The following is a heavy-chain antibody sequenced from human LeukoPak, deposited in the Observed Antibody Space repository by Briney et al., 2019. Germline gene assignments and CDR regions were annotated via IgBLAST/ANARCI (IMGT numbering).Heavy chain of an antibody. CDR2: INQDGSGK. Sequence: GRSLRPSCAASGFSFSTYGMHWVRQAPGKGLEWVANINQDGSGKHYVDSVKGRFTISRDNAKNSLYLQMNSLRAEDTAVYFCAKASIAGAIGVLDYWGQGTLVTVSS. D-gene: IGHD1-26*01. J-gene: IGHJ4*02. CDR1: GFSFSTYG. CDR3: AKASIAGAIGVLDY. V-gene: IGHV3-7*01.